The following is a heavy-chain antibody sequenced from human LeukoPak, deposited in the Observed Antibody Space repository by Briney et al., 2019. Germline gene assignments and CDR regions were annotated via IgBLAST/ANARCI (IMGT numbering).Heavy chain of an antibody. V-gene: IGHV4-38-2*02. Sequence: ASETLSLTCTVSGYSISSGYYWGWIRQPPGKGLGWIGSIYHSGSTYYNPSLKSRVTISVDTSKNQFSLKLSSVTAADTAVYYCAREDILGEIDYWGQGTLVTVSS. CDR1: GYSISSGYY. CDR2: IYHSGST. D-gene: IGHD2-15*01. CDR3: AREDILGEIDY. J-gene: IGHJ4*02.